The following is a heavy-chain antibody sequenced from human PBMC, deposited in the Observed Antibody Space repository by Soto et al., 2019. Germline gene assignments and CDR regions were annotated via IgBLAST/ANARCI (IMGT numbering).Heavy chain of an antibody. CDR2: IGGNGADT. CDR1: GFIFSNYA. CDR3: AIPSGLTVTGPDY. J-gene: IGHJ4*02. Sequence: GGSLRLSCAASGFIFSNYAMSWVRQAPGEGLEWVSAIGGNGADTYYADSVKGRFTISRDNSKNTLYLQMNSLRAEDTAVYFCAIPSGLTVTGPDYWGQGTLVTVSS. D-gene: IGHD6-19*01. V-gene: IGHV3-23*01.